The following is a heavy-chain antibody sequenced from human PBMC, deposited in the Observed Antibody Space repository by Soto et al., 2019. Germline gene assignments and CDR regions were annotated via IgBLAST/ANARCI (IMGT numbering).Heavy chain of an antibody. D-gene: IGHD1-7*01. CDR1: GFTFSSYA. CDR2: ISYDGSNK. V-gene: IGHV3-30-3*01. CDR3: ARGAPSATTPLAY. J-gene: IGHJ4*02. Sequence: GGSLRLSCAASGFTFSSYAMHWVRQAPGKGLEWVAVISYDGSNKYYADSVKGRFTISRDNSKNTLYLQMNSLRAEDTAVYYCARGAPSATTPLAYWGQGTLVTVSS.